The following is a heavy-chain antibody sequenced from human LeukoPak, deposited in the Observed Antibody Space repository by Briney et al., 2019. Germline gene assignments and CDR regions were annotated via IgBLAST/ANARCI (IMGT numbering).Heavy chain of an antibody. V-gene: IGHV3-53*01. D-gene: IGHD1-26*01. CDR3: SKGGVVHAFHI. CDR1: GFTVSSNS. CDR2: IYSDNT. Sequence: GGSLRLSCTVSGFTVSSNSMSWVRQAPGKGLEWVSFIYSDNTHYSDSVKGRFSISRDNSKNTLYLQMNSLRAEDTAVYYCSKGGVVHAFHIWGQGTMVTVSS. J-gene: IGHJ3*02.